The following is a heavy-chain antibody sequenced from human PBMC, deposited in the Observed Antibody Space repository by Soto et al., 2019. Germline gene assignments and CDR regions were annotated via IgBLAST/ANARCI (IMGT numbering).Heavy chain of an antibody. D-gene: IGHD3-16*01. CDR3: ARVATWGATHDYGMDV. J-gene: IGHJ6*02. CDR1: GFIFSTYW. Sequence: EVQLVESGGGLVQPGGSLRLSCAASGFIFSTYWMSWVRQAPGKGLQWVANIKEDGSEKYYVDSVEGRFTIYRDNAKNSLYLQMNSLSAEDTAVYYCARVATWGATHDYGMDVWGQGTTVTVSS. CDR2: IKEDGSEK. V-gene: IGHV3-7*04.